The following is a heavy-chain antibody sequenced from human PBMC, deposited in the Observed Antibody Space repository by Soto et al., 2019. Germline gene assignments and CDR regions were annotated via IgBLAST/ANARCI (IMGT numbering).Heavy chain of an antibody. CDR2: IAYDGRNK. J-gene: IGHJ4*02. CDR1: GFTFSSYA. D-gene: IGHD1-1*01. CDR3: ARELERVFDY. Sequence: QVQLVESGGGVVQPGRSLRLSCAASGFTFSSYAMHWVRQAPGKGLEWVAVIAYDGRNKYYADSVKGRFTISRDNSKNTMYLQMNSLRIEDSAVYYCARELERVFDYWCQGSLVT. V-gene: IGHV3-30*04.